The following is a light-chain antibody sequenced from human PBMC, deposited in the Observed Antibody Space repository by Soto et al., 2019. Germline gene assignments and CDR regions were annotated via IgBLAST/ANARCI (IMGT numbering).Light chain of an antibody. CDR2: GND. CDR3: QSYDSTLFYV. CDR1: SSNIGANYD. V-gene: IGLV1-40*01. J-gene: IGLJ1*01. Sequence: QSVLTQPPSVSGAPGQRGTISCTGNSSNIGANYDVNWYQQLPGTAPKLIIYGNDNRPSGVPDRFSGSKSGTSASLAITGLQAEDEAEYFCQSYDSTLFYVFGTGTKVTVL.